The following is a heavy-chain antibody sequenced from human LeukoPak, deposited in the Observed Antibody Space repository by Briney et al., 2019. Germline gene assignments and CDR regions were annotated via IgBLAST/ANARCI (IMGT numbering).Heavy chain of an antibody. CDR1: GYTFTSYG. D-gene: IGHD3-22*01. Sequence: GASVKVSCKASGYTFTSYGISWVRQAPGQGLEWMGWISAYNGNTNYAQKLQGRVTMTTDTSTSTAYMELRSLRSDDTAVYYCARDMMGDSSGPIGNDYWGQGTLVTVSS. CDR3: ARDMMGDSSGPIGNDY. J-gene: IGHJ4*02. CDR2: ISAYNGNT. V-gene: IGHV1-18*01.